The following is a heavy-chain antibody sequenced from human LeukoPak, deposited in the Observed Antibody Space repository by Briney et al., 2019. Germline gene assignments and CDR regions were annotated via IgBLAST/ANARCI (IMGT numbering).Heavy chain of an antibody. D-gene: IGHD3-3*01. J-gene: IGHJ5*02. V-gene: IGHV1-46*01. CDR3: ARDRGYDFWSGSLYTWFDP. CDR2: INPSGGST. Sequence: GASVKVSCKASGYTFTSYYMHWVRQAPGQGLEWMGIINPSGGSTSYAQKFQGRVTMTRDTSTSTVYMELSSLRSEDTAVYYCARDRGYDFWSGSLYTWFDPWGQGTLVTDSS. CDR1: GYTFTSYY.